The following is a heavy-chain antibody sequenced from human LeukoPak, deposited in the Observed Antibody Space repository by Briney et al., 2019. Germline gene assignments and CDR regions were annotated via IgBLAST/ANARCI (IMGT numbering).Heavy chain of an antibody. CDR1: GYTFTSYD. J-gene: IGHJ6*02. CDR3: AXXXXXXXXGLNGIPKPRRHYYYGMDV. CDR2: MNPNSGDT. V-gene: IGHV1-8*01. D-gene: IGHD1-26*01. Sequence: ASVKVSCKASGYTFTSYDINWVRQATGQGLEWMGWMNPNSGDTGYAQKFQGRVTMTRNTSIRTAYMELSSLRSEDTAVYNCAXXXXXXXXGLNGIPKPRRHYYYGMDVWGQGTTVTVSS.